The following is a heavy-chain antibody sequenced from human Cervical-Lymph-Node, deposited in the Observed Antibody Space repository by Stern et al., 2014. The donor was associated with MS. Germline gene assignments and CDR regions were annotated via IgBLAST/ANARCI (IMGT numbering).Heavy chain of an antibody. V-gene: IGHV2-70*01. CDR3: ARTRRVRGAHWFDP. D-gene: IGHD3-10*01. Sequence: QITLKESGPALVKPTQTLTLTCTFSGFSLSTSGMCVSWIHQPPGKALEWLALIDWDDDKYYSTSLKTRLTISKDTSKNQVVLTMTNMDPVDTATYYCARTRRVRGAHWFDPWGQGTLVTVSS. CDR2: IDWDDDK. J-gene: IGHJ5*02. CDR1: GFSLSTSGMC.